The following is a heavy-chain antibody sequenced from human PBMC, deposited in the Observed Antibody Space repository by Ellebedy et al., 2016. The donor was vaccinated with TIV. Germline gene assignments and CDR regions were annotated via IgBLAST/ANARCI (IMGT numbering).Heavy chain of an antibody. Sequence: GESLKISCKASGYTFTSYAISWVRQAPGQGLEWMGWISAYNGDTNYAQKLQGRVTMSTDTFTTTAYMELRSLRSDDTAVYYCARLCSVGSCDHHGMDVWGQGTTVTVSS. J-gene: IGHJ6*02. V-gene: IGHV1-18*01. D-gene: IGHD2-15*01. CDR1: GYTFTSYA. CDR2: ISAYNGDT. CDR3: ARLCSVGSCDHHGMDV.